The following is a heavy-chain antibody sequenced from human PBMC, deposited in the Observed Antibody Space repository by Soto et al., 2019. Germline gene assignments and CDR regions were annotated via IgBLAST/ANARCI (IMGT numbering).Heavy chain of an antibody. J-gene: IGHJ4*02. CDR1: GFTVSSYY. V-gene: IGHV3-53*01. D-gene: IGHD1-26*01. Sequence: QLVESGGGLIQPGGSLRLYCAASGFTVSSYYMSWVRQAPGKGLEWVSVVYSTGSTYHADSVKGRFTISRDISKNMIYLQMDSLRAEDTAVYYCAREGMGFGYWGQGTLVTVSS. CDR2: VYSTGST. CDR3: AREGMGFGY.